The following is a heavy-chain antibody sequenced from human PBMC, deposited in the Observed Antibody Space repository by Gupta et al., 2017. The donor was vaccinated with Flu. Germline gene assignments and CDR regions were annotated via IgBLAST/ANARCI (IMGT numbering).Heavy chain of an antibody. CDR1: VGPTSSTVYY. Sequence: QLQLQESGPGLVTPSETLFLTCTVSVGPTSSTVYYWGWIRQPPGKGRDWIGSIFHNGSVHYNPSLKSRVTISVDTSKNQFSLNLSSVTAADTAVYYCASLCGGNCYSVFDYWGQGTLVTVSS. CDR3: ASLCGGNCYSVFDY. V-gene: IGHV4-39*01. D-gene: IGHD2-21*02. CDR2: IFHNGSV. J-gene: IGHJ4*02.